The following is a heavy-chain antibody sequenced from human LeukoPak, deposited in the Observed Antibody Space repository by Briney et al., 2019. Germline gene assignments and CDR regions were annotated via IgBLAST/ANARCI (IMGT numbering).Heavy chain of an antibody. J-gene: IGHJ1*01. CDR2: IKEDGSVK. V-gene: IGHV3-7*04. D-gene: IGHD3-22*01. CDR3: ARDDNFQH. CDR1: GFSFSSYW. Sequence: GGSLRLSCAASGFSFSSYWMIWVRQAPGKGLEWVANIKEDGSVKYYVDSVKDRFTVSRDNAKNSVDLQMNSLRAEDTAVYYCARDDNFQHWGQGTLVTVSS.